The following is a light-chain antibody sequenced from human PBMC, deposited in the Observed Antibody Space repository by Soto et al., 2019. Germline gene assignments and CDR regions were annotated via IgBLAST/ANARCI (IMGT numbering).Light chain of an antibody. CDR2: DTS. Sequence: EIVLTQSPGTLSLSPGERATLSCRASQSVTSNYLAWYQQKPGRAPGLLIYDTSTRASGVPDRFSGSGSGTEFTLTISRLEPEDFAVYYCQQRSNWPPITFGQGTRLEIK. CDR3: QQRSNWPPIT. CDR1: QSVTSNY. V-gene: IGKV3D-20*02. J-gene: IGKJ5*01.